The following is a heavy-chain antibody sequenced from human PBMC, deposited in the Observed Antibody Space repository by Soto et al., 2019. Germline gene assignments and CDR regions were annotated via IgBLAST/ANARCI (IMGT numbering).Heavy chain of an antibody. V-gene: IGHV3-11*01. CDR1: GFTFKDYY. J-gene: IGHJ4*02. Sequence: PGGSLRLSCAASGFTFKDYYMSWIRQAPGRGLEWIAYISSRDRAMYAGSVQGRFTISADKSISTAYLQWSSLKASDSAMYYCARQPTMVRGVIDYWGQGTLVTVSS. CDR2: ISSRDRA. D-gene: IGHD3-10*01. CDR3: ARQPTMVRGVIDY.